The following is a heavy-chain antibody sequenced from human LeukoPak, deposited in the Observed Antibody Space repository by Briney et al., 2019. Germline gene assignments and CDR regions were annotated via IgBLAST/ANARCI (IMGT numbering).Heavy chain of an antibody. CDR3: ARVEGYDSSGYYFPEYFQH. V-gene: IGHV3-7*01. J-gene: IGHJ1*01. CDR2: IKQDGSEK. D-gene: IGHD3-22*01. Sequence: GGSLRLSCAASGFTFSSYWMSWVRQAPGKGLEWVANIKQDGSEKYYVDSVKGRFTISRDNAKNSLYLQMNSLRAEDTAVYYCARVEGYDSSGYYFPEYFQHWGQGTLVTVSS. CDR1: GFTFSSYW.